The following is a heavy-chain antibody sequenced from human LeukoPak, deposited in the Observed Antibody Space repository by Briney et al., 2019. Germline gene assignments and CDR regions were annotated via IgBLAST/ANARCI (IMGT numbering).Heavy chain of an antibody. Sequence: GSLRLSCTVSGDSISSSSYYWGWIRQPPGKGLEWIGNIYYTGSTSYNPSLKSRVTISVDASKSQFSLKLISVTAADTAVYYCARRNFGSSYRDYWGQGTLVTVSS. J-gene: IGHJ4*02. CDR1: GDSISSSSYY. D-gene: IGHD6-6*01. CDR2: IYYTGST. CDR3: ARRNFGSSYRDY. V-gene: IGHV4-39*01.